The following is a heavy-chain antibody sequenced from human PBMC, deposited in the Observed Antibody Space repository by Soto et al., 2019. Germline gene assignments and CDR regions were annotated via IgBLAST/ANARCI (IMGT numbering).Heavy chain of an antibody. V-gene: IGHV3-21*01. J-gene: IGHJ3*02. CDR2: ISSSSSYI. CDR1: GFTFSSYS. Sequence: GGSLRLCCAASGFTFSSYSMNWVRQAPGKGLEWVSSISSSSSYIYYADSVKGRFTISRDNAKNSLYLQMNSLRAEDMAVYYCARDIQTLPAVSVALVIWGQGTMVT. D-gene: IGHD2-2*01. CDR3: ARDIQTLPAVSVALVI.